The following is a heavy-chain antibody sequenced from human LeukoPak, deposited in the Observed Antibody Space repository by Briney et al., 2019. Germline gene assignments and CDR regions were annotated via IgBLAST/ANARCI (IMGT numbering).Heavy chain of an antibody. CDR3: TSHGSGSYYPYYYYTDV. CDR1: GFTFSGSA. V-gene: IGHV3-73*01. J-gene: IGHJ6*03. D-gene: IGHD3-10*01. CDR2: IRSKANSYAT. Sequence: GGSLRLSCAASGFTFSGSAMHWVRQASGKGLEWVGRIRSKANSYATAYAASVKGRFTISRDDSKNTAYPQMNSLKTEDTAVYYCTSHGSGSYYPYYYYTDVWGKGTTVTVSS.